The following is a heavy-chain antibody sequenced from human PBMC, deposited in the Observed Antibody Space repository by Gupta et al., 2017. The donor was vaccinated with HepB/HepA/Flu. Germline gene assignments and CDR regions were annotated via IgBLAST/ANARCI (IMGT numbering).Heavy chain of an antibody. CDR3: ARSSRYQLLYIGDGLDY. CDR1: GFTFSSYW. CDR2: IKQDGSEK. Sequence: EVQLVESGGGLVQPGGSLRLSCAASGFTFSSYWMSWVRQAPGKGLEWVANIKQDGSEKYYVDSVKGRFTISRDNAKNSLYLQMNSLRAEDTAVYYCARSSRYQLLYIGDGLDYWGQGTLVTVSS. V-gene: IGHV3-7*01. J-gene: IGHJ4*02. D-gene: IGHD2-2*02.